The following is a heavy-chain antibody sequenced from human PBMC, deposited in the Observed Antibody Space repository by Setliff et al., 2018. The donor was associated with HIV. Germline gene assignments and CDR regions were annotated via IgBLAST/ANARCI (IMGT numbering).Heavy chain of an antibody. CDR3: SRGRGWPIYYFDF. CDR1: GGSFSGYY. Sequence: SETLSLTCAVNGGSFSGYYWSWIRQPPGKGLEWIGESDHSGNTNFNPSLRSRVNISTDTSTNQFSLRLSFVTAADTAMYYCSRGRGWPIYYFDFWSQGTLVTVSS. V-gene: IGHV4-34*01. D-gene: IGHD6-19*01. CDR2: SDHSGNT. J-gene: IGHJ4*02.